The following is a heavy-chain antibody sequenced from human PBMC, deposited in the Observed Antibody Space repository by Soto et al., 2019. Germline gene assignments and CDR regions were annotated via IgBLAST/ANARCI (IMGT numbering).Heavy chain of an antibody. D-gene: IGHD2-15*01. CDR1: GFTFSSYA. Sequence: GGSLRLSCAASGFTFSSYAMSWVRQAPGKGLEWVSAISGSGGSTYYADSVEGRFTISRDNSKNTLYLQMNSLRAEDTAVYYCAKFPSLGYCSAGSCPTTPYWGQGTLVTVSS. V-gene: IGHV3-23*01. CDR3: AKFPSLGYCSAGSCPTTPY. CDR2: ISGSGGST. J-gene: IGHJ4*02.